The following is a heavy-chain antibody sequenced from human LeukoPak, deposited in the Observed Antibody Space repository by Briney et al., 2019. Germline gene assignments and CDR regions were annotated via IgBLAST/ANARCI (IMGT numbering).Heavy chain of an antibody. V-gene: IGHV3-11*01. CDR1: GFTFSDYY. D-gene: IGHD3-22*01. J-gene: IGHJ4*02. CDR3: ARDLDHYYDSSGYIDY. Sequence: GGSLRLSCAASGFTFSDYYMSWIRQAPGKWLEWVSYISSSGSTIYYADSVKGRFTISRDNAKNSLYLQMNSLRAEDTAVYYCARDLDHYYDSSGYIDYWGQGTLVTVSS. CDR2: ISSSGSTI.